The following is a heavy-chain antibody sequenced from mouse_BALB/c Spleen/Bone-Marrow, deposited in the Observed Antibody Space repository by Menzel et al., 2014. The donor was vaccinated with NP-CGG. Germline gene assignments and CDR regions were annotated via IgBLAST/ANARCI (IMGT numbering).Heavy chain of an antibody. Sequence: VQLQQSGAELVRPGASVKLSCKASGYTFTSYWINWVKQRPGQGLEWIGNIYPSDSYTNYSQKFKDKATLTVDKSSSTAYMQLSSPTSEDSAVYYCTRRDRYDYYAMDYWGQGTSATVSS. CDR3: TRRDRYDYYAMDY. CDR2: IYPSDSYT. D-gene: IGHD2-14*01. CDR1: GYTFTSYW. V-gene: IGHV1-69*02. J-gene: IGHJ4*01.